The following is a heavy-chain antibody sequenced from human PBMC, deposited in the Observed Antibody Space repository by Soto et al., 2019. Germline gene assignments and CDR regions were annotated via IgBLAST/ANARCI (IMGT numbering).Heavy chain of an antibody. CDR2: ISSSSSTI. D-gene: IGHD5-18*01. CDR1: GFTFSSYN. CDR3: ARDLHVDEAIVTYYYYYGMDV. J-gene: IGHJ6*01. V-gene: IGHV3-48*02. Sequence: GALTLSCAASGFTFSSYNMNWVRQAPGKGLEWVCCISSSSSTIYYADWVKGRFTNSRDDAKTSLYLQMNSLRDEDTAVYYCARDLHVDEAIVTYYYYYGMDVWGQGSTVT.